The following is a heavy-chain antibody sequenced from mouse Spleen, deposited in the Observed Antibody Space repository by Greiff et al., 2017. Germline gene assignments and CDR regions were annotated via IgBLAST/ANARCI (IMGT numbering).Heavy chain of an antibody. D-gene: IGHD2-5*01. CDR2: IYPGDGDT. V-gene: IGHV1-80*01. CDR3: ARSGLYYSNYNAMDY. Sequence: QVQLKESGAELVKPGASVKISCKASGYAFSSYWMNWVKQRPGKGLEWIGQIYPGDGDTNYNGKFKGKATLTADKSSSTAYMQLSSLTSEDSAVYFCARSGLYYSNYNAMDYWGQGTSVTVSS. J-gene: IGHJ4*01. CDR1: GYAFSSYW.